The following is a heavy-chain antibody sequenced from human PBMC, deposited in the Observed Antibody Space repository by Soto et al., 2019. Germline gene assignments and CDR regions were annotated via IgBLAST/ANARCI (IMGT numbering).Heavy chain of an antibody. CDR1: AFILRPCA. CDR2: ISYDGSNK. Sequence: GGYLRLCCAASAFILRPCAMHLVRQAPGKGLKRVAVISYDGSNKYYADSVKGRFTISRDNSKNTLYLQMNSLRAEDTAVYYCARDLNRYCTNGVCDQLSLHYWGQGT. CDR3: ARDLNRYCTNGVCDQLSLHY. J-gene: IGHJ4*02. D-gene: IGHD2-8*01. V-gene: IGHV3-30-3*01.